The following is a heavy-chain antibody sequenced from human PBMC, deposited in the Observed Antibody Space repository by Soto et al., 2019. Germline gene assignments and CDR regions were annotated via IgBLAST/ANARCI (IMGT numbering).Heavy chain of an antibody. CDR2: IYTSGST. J-gene: IGHJ6*02. Sequence: QVQLQESGPGLVKPSETLSLTCNVSGGSIRSYYLSWVRQPAGKALEWIGRIYTSGSTNYKPSLKSRVSMSVDTSKNQFSLEVTSVTAADTAVYYCAREGASGFGMDVWGLGTTVTVSS. CDR3: AREGASGFGMDV. CDR1: GGSIRSYY. D-gene: IGHD1-26*01. V-gene: IGHV4-4*07.